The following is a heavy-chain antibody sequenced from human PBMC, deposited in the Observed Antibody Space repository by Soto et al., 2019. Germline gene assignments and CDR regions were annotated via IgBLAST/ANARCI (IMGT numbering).Heavy chain of an antibody. CDR2: ISYDGSNK. D-gene: IGHD2-2*01. Sequence: GGSLRLSCAASGFTFSSYGMHWVRQAPGKGLEWVAVISYDGSNKYYADSVKGRFTISRDNSKNALYLQMNSLRAEDTAVYYCAKRRLDTSTSLSDFWGQGVQVTVSS. CDR1: GFTFSSYG. CDR3: AKRRLDTSTSLSDF. J-gene: IGHJ1*01. V-gene: IGHV3-30*18.